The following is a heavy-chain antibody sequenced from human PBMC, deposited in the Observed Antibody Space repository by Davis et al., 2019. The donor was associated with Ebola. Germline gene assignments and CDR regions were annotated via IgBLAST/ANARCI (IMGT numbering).Heavy chain of an antibody. D-gene: IGHD2-2*03. CDR1: GGSISSYY. V-gene: IGHV4-59*01. Sequence: MPGGSLRLSCTVSGGSISSYYWSWIRQPPGKGLEWIGYIYYSGSTNYTPSLKSRVPISVDTSKNQFSLKLRSVTAADTAVYYCARDGYCSSTSCYNWFDPWGQGTLVTVSS. CDR2: IYYSGST. CDR3: ARDGYCSSTSCYNWFDP. J-gene: IGHJ5*02.